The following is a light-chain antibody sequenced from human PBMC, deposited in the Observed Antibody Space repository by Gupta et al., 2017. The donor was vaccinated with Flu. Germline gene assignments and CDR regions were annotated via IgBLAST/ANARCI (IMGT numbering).Light chain of an antibody. CDR3: QQRRSWPKT. CDR1: QSVQYY. V-gene: IGKV3-11*01. J-gene: IGKJ1*01. CDR2: DAS. Sequence: EIVLTQSPAILSSSPGERATLSCRASQSVQYYLAWYQHKPGQAPRLLIYDASNRPTGSPTRFSGSGSGTDFTLTISSLEPEDFAVYYCQQRRSWPKTFGQGTKVEVK.